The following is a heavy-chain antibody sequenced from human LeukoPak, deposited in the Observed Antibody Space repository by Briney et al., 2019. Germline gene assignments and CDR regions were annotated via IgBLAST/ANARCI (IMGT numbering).Heavy chain of an antibody. D-gene: IGHD4-11*01. J-gene: IGHJ4*02. CDR3: ARDPSSVTLYFFDY. V-gene: IGHV1-2*02. Sequence: ASVQICCKASGYTLRGDYIYWLRRAGGQGLEWRGWIDANNGDTKSAQKFQGRVTMSRDTSISTAYMDLSSLSPDDAAVYYCARDPSSVTLYFFDYWGQGTLVTVSS. CDR1: GYTLRGDY. CDR2: IDANNGDT.